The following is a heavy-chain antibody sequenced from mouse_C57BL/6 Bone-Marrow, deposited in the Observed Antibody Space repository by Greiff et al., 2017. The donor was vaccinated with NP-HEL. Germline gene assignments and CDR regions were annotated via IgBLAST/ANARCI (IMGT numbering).Heavy chain of an antibody. J-gene: IGHJ2*01. CDR1: GYTFTSYW. Sequence: QVQLQQSGAELVRPGSSVKLSCKASGYTFTSYWMDWVKQRPGQGLEWIGNIYPSDSETHYNQKFKDKATLTVDKSSSTAYMQVSSLTSEDSAVYYCARYSDRLDYWGQGTTLTVSS. CDR3: ARYSDRLDY. V-gene: IGHV1-61*01. D-gene: IGHD6-1*01. CDR2: IYPSDSET.